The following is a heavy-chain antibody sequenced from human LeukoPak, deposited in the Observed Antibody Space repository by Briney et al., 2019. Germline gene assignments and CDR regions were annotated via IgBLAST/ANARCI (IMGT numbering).Heavy chain of an antibody. V-gene: IGHV3-11*04. CDR2: ISSSGSTI. CDR1: GFTFSDYY. J-gene: IGHJ4*02. Sequence: PGGSLRLSCAASGFTFSDYYMSWIRQAPGRGLEWVSYISSSGSTIYYADSVKGRFTISRDNAKNSLYLQMNSLRAEDTAVYYCARSSNSGSYVDYWGQGTLVTVSS. D-gene: IGHD1-26*01. CDR3: ARSSNSGSYVDY.